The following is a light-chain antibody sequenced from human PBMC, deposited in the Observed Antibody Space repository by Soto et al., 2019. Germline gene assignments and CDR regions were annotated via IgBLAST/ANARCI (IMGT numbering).Light chain of an antibody. Sequence: DIVLTQSPGTLSLSPGERVTLSCRASQSITNNFLAWYQQKPGQAPRLLIYGASYRATGIPDRFSGSGSGTDFTLTISRLEPEDFAVYYCHQYGSSPSTFGQGTKVDIK. V-gene: IGKV3-20*01. CDR2: GAS. CDR3: HQYGSSPST. J-gene: IGKJ1*01. CDR1: QSITNNF.